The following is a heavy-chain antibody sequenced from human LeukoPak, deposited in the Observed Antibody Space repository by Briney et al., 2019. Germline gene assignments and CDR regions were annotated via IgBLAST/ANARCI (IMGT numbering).Heavy chain of an antibody. V-gene: IGHV4-39*07. CDR3: ARGITMIVVALTNAFDI. CDR1: GGSISSSSYY. D-gene: IGHD3-22*01. J-gene: IGHJ3*02. CDR2: IYYSGST. Sequence: ASETLSLTCTVSGGSISSSSYYWGWIRQPPGKGLEWIGSIYYSGSTYYNPSLKSRVTISVDTSKNQFSLKLSSVTAADTAVYYCARGITMIVVALTNAFDIWGQGTMVTVSS.